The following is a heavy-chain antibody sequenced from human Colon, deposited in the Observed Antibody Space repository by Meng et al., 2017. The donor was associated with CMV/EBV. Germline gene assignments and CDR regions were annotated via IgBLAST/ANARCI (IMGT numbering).Heavy chain of an antibody. Sequence: PHESVPGLVNPSETLSLTCTVSDDSISSYYWTWIRQPPGKGLEWIGYIHDSEGTKYKPSLKSRVTISLDMSKSQFSLKLSSVTAADTAVYYCARGGYESGKYLVLDYWGQGALVTVSS. V-gene: IGHV4-59*01. CDR3: ARGGYESGKYLVLDY. CDR1: DDSISSYY. J-gene: IGHJ4*02. CDR2: IHDSEGT. D-gene: IGHD2-2*01.